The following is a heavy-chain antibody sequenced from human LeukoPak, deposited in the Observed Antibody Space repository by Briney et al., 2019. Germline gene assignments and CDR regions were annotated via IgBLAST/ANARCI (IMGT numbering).Heavy chain of an antibody. CDR3: ARVLIQRLRSNVGRYYYYYYMDV. V-gene: IGHV1-69*05. CDR2: IIPIFGTA. D-gene: IGHD6-25*01. Sequence: SVKVSCKASGYTFTSYGISWVRQAPGQGLEWMGRIIPIFGTANYAQKFQGRVTITTDESTSTAYMELSSLRSEDTAVYYCARVLIQRLRSNVGRYYYYYYMDVWGKGTTVTVSS. J-gene: IGHJ6*03. CDR1: GYTFTSYG.